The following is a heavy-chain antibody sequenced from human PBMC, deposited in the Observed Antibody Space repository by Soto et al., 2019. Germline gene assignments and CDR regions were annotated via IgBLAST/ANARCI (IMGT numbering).Heavy chain of an antibody. J-gene: IGHJ4*02. Sequence: GASVRVSCKASGYTFTSYGISWVRQAPGQGLEWMGWISAYNGNTNYAQKLQGRVTMTTDTSTSTAYMELRSLRSDDTAVYYCARVVGTIFGVVIGRTYYFDYWGQGTLVTVSS. CDR2: ISAYNGNT. V-gene: IGHV1-18*01. CDR3: ARVVGTIFGVVIGRTYYFDY. CDR1: GYTFTSYG. D-gene: IGHD3-3*01.